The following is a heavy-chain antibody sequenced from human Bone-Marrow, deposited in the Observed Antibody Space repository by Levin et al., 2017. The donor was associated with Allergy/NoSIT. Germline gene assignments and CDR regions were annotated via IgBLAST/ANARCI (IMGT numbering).Heavy chain of an antibody. J-gene: IGHJ6*02. D-gene: IGHD3-3*01. CDR3: ARDRYYDFWSGYYHLGGYYGMDV. CDR2: ISSSGSTI. Sequence: GGSLRLSCAASGFTFSSYEMNWVRQAPGKGLEWVSYISSSGSTIYYADSVKGRFTISRDNAKNSLYLQMNSLRAEDTAVYYCARDRYYDFWSGYYHLGGYYGMDVWGQGTTVTVSS. V-gene: IGHV3-48*03. CDR1: GFTFSSYE.